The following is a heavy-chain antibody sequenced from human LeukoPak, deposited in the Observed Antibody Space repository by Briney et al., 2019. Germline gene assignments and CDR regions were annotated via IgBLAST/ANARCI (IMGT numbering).Heavy chain of an antibody. CDR2: IDPSDSYT. Sequence: PGESLKISCKGSGYSFTSYWISWVRQMPGKGLEWMGRIDPSDSYTNYSPSFQGHVTISADKSISTAYLQWSSLKASDTAMYYCARQAQKVLAAFGMDVWGKGTTVTVSS. J-gene: IGHJ6*04. V-gene: IGHV5-10-1*01. CDR3: ARQAQKVLAAFGMDV. D-gene: IGHD2-15*01. CDR1: GYSFTSYW.